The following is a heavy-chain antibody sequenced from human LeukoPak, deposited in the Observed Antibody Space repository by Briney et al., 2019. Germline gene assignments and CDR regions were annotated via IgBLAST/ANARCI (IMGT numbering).Heavy chain of an antibody. CDR1: GFLLRTSGMH. CDR3: ARFHRYLGVSLDY. Sequence: SGPTLVNPPWPRSLTCKLSGFLLRTSGMHVSWIRQPPGKALEWLARIDRDDDKFYSTSLKTRLTISKTTSKNQVVLTMTNMHPGDTATYYCARFHRYLGVSLDYWAQGTLVTVSS. CDR2: IDRDDDK. J-gene: IGHJ4*02. V-gene: IGHV2-70*04. D-gene: IGHD3-16*01.